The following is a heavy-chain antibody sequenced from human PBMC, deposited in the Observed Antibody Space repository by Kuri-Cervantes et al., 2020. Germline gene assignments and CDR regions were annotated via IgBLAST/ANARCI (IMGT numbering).Heavy chain of an antibody. CDR2: IIPIFGTA. V-gene: IGHV1-69*13. Sequence: SVKVSCKASGGTFSSYAISWVRQAPGQGLEWMGGIIPIFGTANYAQKFQGRVTITADESTSTAYMELSSLRSDDTAVYYCARDPLLLRYFDWSINGWFDPWGQGTLVTVSS. D-gene: IGHD3-9*01. CDR1: GGTFSSYA. CDR3: ARDPLLLRYFDWSINGWFDP. J-gene: IGHJ5*02.